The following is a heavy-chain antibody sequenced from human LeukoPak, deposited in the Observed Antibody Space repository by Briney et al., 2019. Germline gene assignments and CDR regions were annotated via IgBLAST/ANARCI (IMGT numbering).Heavy chain of an antibody. J-gene: IGHJ6*02. V-gene: IGHV1-8*01. Sequence: GASVKVSCKASGYTFTSYDINWVRQATGQGLEWMGWMNPNSGNTGYAQKFQGRVTMTRNTSISTAYMELSSLRSEDTAVYYCARGLFNYDILTGYHYGMDVWGQGTTVTVSS. CDR2: MNPNSGNT. D-gene: IGHD3-9*01. CDR3: ARGLFNYDILTGYHYGMDV. CDR1: GYTFTSYD.